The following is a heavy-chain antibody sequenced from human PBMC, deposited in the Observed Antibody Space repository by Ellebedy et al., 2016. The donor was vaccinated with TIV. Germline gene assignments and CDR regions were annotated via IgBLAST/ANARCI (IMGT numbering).Heavy chain of an antibody. CDR1: GGSVSSTRYY. D-gene: IGHD2-21*02. J-gene: IGHJ4*02. Sequence: MPSETLSLTCSVSGGSVSSTRYYWAWHPQPQGQGLEYIGSVNYSASPYYNPSFKSRVTLSADTSKNQFSLNLRTVTAADTAVYYCARTDKCHPIDDWGQGILVSVSS. CDR3: ARTDKCHPIDD. CDR2: VNYSASP. V-gene: IGHV4-39*01.